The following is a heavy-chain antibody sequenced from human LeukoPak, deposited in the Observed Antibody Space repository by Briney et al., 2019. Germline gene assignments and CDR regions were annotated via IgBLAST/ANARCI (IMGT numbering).Heavy chain of an antibody. CDR3: ARAPYYDYVWGSYRYPNPFDY. D-gene: IGHD3-16*02. CDR1: GGSFSGYY. V-gene: IGHV4-34*01. J-gene: IGHJ4*02. Sequence: SETLSLTCAVYGGSFSGYYWSWIRQPPGKGLEWIGEINHSGSTNYNPSLKSRVTISVDTSKNQFSLKLSSVTAADTAVYYCARAPYYDYVWGSYRYPNPFDYWGQGTLVTVSS. CDR2: INHSGST.